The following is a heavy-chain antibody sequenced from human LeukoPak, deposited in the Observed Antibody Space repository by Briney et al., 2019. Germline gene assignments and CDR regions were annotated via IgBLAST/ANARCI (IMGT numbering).Heavy chain of an antibody. D-gene: IGHD2-15*01. V-gene: IGHV3-30*02. CDR3: AKEGVFGSLGGHFDS. CDR2: IRYDGSNK. Sequence: GGSLTLSCAASGLTFSSYGMHWVRQAPGKGLEWVAFIRYDGSNKYYADSEKGRFTISRDNSKNTLYLQMNSLRAEDTAVYYGAKEGVFGSLGGHFDSWGQGTLVTVSS. CDR1: GLTFSSYG. J-gene: IGHJ4*02.